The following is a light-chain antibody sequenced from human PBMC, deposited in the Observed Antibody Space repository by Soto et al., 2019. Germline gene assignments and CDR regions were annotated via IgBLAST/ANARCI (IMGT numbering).Light chain of an antibody. J-gene: IGKJ1*01. CDR2: NAS. Sequence: DIQMTQSPSTLSASVGDSVTITCRARQSICSWLDWYQQKPGKAPKLLIYNASSLESGVPSMFSGSGSGTEFTLPISSLQPDDFATYYCQQYNSYSPLTFGQGTKVEIK. CDR3: QQYNSYSPLT. CDR1: QSICSW. V-gene: IGKV1-5*01.